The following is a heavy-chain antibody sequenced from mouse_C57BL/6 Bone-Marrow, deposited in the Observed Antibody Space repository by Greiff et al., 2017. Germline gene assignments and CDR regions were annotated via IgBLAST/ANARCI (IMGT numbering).Heavy chain of an antibody. D-gene: IGHD1-2*01. CDR3: ARRLGVYFDY. CDR1: GYTFTDYY. CDR2: INPNNGGT. V-gene: IGHV1-26*01. J-gene: IGHJ2*01. Sequence: VQLQQSGPELVKPGASVKISCKASGYTFTDYYMNWVKQSHGKSLEWIGDINPNNGGTSYNQKFKGKATLTVDKSSSTAYMELRSLTSEDSAVYYCARRLGVYFDYWGQGTTLTVSS.